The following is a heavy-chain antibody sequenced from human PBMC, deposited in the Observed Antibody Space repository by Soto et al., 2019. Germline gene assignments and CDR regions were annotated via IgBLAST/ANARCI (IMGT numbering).Heavy chain of an antibody. CDR3: ARQSYYDTTPTAFDI. Sequence: PSETLSLTCTVSGGSISGYYWSWIRQPAGKGLEWIGRIYSSGSTNYNPSLKSRVTMSVDTSKNQFSLKLSSVTAADTAIYFCARQSYYDTTPTAFDIWGQGTMVTVSS. CDR1: GGSISGYY. J-gene: IGHJ3*02. V-gene: IGHV4-4*07. CDR2: IYSSGST. D-gene: IGHD3-22*01.